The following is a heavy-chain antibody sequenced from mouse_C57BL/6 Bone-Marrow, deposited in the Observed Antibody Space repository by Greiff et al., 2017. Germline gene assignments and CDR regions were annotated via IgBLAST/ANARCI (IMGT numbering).Heavy chain of an antibody. J-gene: IGHJ1*03. V-gene: IGHV1-55*01. CDR1: GYTFTSYW. Sequence: QVQLQQPGAELVKPGASVKMSCKASGYTFTSYWIPWVKQRPGQGLEWIGDIYPGSGGTNYNEKFKSKATLTVDTSSSTAYMQLSSLTSEDSAVYYCARPYYSNYWYFDVWGTGTTVTVSS. CDR3: ARPYYSNYWYFDV. CDR2: IYPGSGGT. D-gene: IGHD2-5*01.